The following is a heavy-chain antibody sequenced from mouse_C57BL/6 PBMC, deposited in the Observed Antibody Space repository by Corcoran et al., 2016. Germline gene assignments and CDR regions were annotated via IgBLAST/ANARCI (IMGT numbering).Heavy chain of an antibody. CDR1: GYTFTDYY. Sequence: QVQLKQSGTDLVRPGASVKLSCKASGYTFTDYYINWVKQRPGQGLEWIARIYPGSGNTYYNEKFKGKATLTAEKSSSTAYMQLSSLTSEDSAVDLCAREDYYGSSPYYYAMYFWGQGTSVTVSS. CDR2: IYPGSGNT. D-gene: IGHD1-1*01. CDR3: AREDYYGSSPYYYAMYF. V-gene: IGHV1-76*01. J-gene: IGHJ4*01.